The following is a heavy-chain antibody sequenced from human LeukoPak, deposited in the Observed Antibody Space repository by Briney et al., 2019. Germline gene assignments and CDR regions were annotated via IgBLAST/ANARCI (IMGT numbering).Heavy chain of an antibody. Sequence: SETLSLTCPVSAGSLSSSSYYWGWIRQPPGKGLEWIGSSYYSGSTYYNPSLKSRVTISVDTSKNQFSLKLSPVTAADTAVYDCARRSGSYWGEGFDYWGQGTLVTVSS. V-gene: IGHV4-39*07. CDR2: SYYSGST. CDR3: ARRSGSYWGEGFDY. J-gene: IGHJ4*02. CDR1: AGSLSSSSYY. D-gene: IGHD1-26*01.